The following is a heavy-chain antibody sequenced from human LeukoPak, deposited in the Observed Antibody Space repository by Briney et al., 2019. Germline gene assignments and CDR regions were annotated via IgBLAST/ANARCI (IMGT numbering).Heavy chain of an antibody. Sequence: GGSLRLSCAASGFTFSSYAMHWVRQAPGKGLEWVAVISYDGSNKYYADSVKGRFTISRDNSKNTLYLQMNSLRAEDTAVYYCAKDHEWLVINEPFDYWGQGTLVTVSS. V-gene: IGHV3-30*04. J-gene: IGHJ4*02. CDR3: AKDHEWLVINEPFDY. CDR1: GFTFSSYA. CDR2: ISYDGSNK. D-gene: IGHD3-3*01.